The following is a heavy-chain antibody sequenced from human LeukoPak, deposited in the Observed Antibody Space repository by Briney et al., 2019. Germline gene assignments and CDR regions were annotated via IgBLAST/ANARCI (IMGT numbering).Heavy chain of an antibody. CDR2: IRSKANSYAT. CDR3: LRYDYGESGGSWKDY. CDR1: GFTFSGSA. D-gene: IGHD4-17*01. J-gene: IGHJ4*02. V-gene: IGHV3-73*01. Sequence: GGSLRLSCAASGFTFSGSAMHWVRQASGKGLEWVGRIRSKANSYATAYAASVKGRFTISRDDSKNTAYLQMNSLKTEDTAVYYCLRYDYGESGGSWKDYWGQGTLVTVSS.